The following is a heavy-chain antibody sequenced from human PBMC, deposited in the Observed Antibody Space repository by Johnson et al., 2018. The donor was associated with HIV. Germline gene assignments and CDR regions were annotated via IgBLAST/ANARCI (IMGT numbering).Heavy chain of an antibody. V-gene: IGHV3-49*05. J-gene: IGHJ3*02. CDR2: IRSKAYGGTT. D-gene: IGHD2-21*01. CDR3: TRVFKAYDI. CDR1: GFTFSDYY. Sequence: VQLVESGGGLVKPGGSLRLSCAASGFTFSDYYMSWIRQAPGKGLEWVGFIRSKAYGGTTEYAASVKGRFTISRDDSKSIAYLQMNSLKTEDTAVYYCTRVFKAYDIWGQGTMVTVSS.